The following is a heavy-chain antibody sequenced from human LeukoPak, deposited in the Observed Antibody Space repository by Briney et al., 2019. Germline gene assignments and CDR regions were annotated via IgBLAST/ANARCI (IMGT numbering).Heavy chain of an antibody. CDR2: ISSSSSYI. Sequence: GGSLRLSCAASGFTFSSYSMNWARQAPGKGLEWVSSISSSSSYIYYADSVKGRFTISRDNAKNSLYLQMNSLRAEDTAVYYCARGVRHRDDCSSTSCSWNPRAWFGEFYYYYYMDVWGKGTTVTVSS. CDR1: GFTFSSYS. CDR3: ARGVRHRDDCSSTSCSWNPRAWFGEFYYYYYMDV. J-gene: IGHJ6*03. D-gene: IGHD2-2*01. V-gene: IGHV3-21*01.